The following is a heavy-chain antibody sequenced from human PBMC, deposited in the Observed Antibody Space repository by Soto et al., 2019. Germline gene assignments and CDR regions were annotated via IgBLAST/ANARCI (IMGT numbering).Heavy chain of an antibody. V-gene: IGHV3-74*01. J-gene: IGHJ4*02. CDR1: VFTFSMSW. Sequence: LRLSFAASVFTFSMSWVHWVRQAPGNGLVWVSRINGDGSRSSYADLVKGRFTISRDNAKNTLYLQMNSLRADDTAIYYCARSRGYNHIDSWGQGTGVTVSS. CDR2: INGDGSRS. D-gene: IGHD3-10*01. CDR3: ARSRGYNHIDS.